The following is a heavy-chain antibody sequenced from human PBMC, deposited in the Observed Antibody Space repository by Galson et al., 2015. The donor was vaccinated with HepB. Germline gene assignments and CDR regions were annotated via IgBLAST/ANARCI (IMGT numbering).Heavy chain of an antibody. CDR1: GFTFSSYA. CDR2: ISYDGSNK. Sequence: SLRLSCAASGFTFSSYAMHWVRQAPGKGLEWVAVISYDGSNKYYADSVKGRFTISRDNSKNTLYLQMNSLRAEDTAVYYCARGPLRVGYSGYDSYYFDYWGQGTLVTVSS. D-gene: IGHD5-12*01. V-gene: IGHV3-30-3*01. J-gene: IGHJ4*02. CDR3: ARGPLRVGYSGYDSYYFDY.